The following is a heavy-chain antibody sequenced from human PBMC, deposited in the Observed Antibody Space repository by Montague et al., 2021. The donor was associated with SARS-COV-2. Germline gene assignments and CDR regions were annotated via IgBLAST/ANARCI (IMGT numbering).Heavy chain of an antibody. V-gene: IGHV4-59*08. CDR1: GGSISSYY. Sequence: SETLSLTCTVSGGSISSYYWSWIQQPPGKGLEWIGYTYYSGSTNYNPSLKSRVTISVDTSKNQFSLKLSSVTAADTAVYYCARHALGYFDWLNEGYFDYWGQGTLVTVSS. J-gene: IGHJ4*02. CDR3: ARHALGYFDWLNEGYFDY. CDR2: TYYSGST. D-gene: IGHD3-9*01.